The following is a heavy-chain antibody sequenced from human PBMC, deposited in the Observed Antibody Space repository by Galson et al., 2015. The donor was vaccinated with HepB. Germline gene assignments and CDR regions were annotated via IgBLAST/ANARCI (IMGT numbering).Heavy chain of an antibody. CDR3: ATGAIDTDFYYYHYDMDV. CDR1: GDTFSKYV. CDR2: IIPRFDTA. V-gene: IGHV1-69*06. Sequence: SVKVSCKASGDTFSKYVINWVRQAPTQRLEWLGGIIPRFDTANYARKLQDRVTITADKFTSTAYMELHRLTSDDTAVYYCATGAIDTDFYYYHYDMDVWGQGTTVTVSS. D-gene: IGHD7-27*01. J-gene: IGHJ6*02.